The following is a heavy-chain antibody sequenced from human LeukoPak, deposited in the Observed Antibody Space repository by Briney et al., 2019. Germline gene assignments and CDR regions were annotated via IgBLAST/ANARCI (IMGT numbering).Heavy chain of an antibody. Sequence: PSETLSLTCTVSGGSISSYYWSWIRQPAGKGLEWIGRIYTSGSTNYNPSLKSRVTMSVDTSKNQFSLKLSSVTAAGTAVYYCATGDKGAILTGYNYYFYMDVWGKGTTVTISS. CDR1: GGSISSYY. CDR3: ATGDKGAILTGYNYYFYMDV. D-gene: IGHD3-9*01. J-gene: IGHJ6*03. CDR2: IYTSGST. V-gene: IGHV4-4*07.